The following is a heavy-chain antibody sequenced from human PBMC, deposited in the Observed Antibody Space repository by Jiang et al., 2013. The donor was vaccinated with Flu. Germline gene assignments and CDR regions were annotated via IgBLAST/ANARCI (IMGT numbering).Heavy chain of an antibody. V-gene: IGHV1-69*04. CDR2: IIPVLGMT. Sequence: EVKKPGSSVRVSCKASGGTFFNYAVYWVRQAPGHGLEWMGRIIPVLGMTNYAQTLQGRLTITADKSTTTAYMDLNSLRIEDTAVYYCARTTHMTSVTTDDFWGQGTLVTVSS. CDR1: GGTFFNYA. J-gene: IGHJ4*02. CDR3: ARTTHMTSVTTDDF. D-gene: IGHD4-17*01.